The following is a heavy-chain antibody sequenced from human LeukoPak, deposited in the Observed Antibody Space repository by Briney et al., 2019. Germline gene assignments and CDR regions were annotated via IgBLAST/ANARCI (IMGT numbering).Heavy chain of an antibody. CDR3: AKDQDIVVVVAVFDP. CDR1: GFTFSSYA. D-gene: IGHD2-15*01. V-gene: IGHV3-23*01. J-gene: IGHJ5*02. CDR2: ISGSGGST. Sequence: GGSLRLSCAASGFTFSSYAVSWVRQAPGKGLEWVSDISGSGGSTYYADSVKGRFTISRDNSKNTLYLQMNSLRAEDTAVYYCAKDQDIVVVVAVFDPWGQGTLVTVSS.